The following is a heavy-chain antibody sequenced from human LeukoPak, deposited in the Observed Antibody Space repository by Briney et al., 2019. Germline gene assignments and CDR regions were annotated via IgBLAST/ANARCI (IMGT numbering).Heavy chain of an antibody. Sequence: GGSLRLSCAASGFTFSSYSMNWVRQAPGKGLEWVSYTSSSSSTIYYADSVKGRFTISRDNAKNSLYLQMNSLRAEDTAVYYCARDGPRGGGYYFDYWGQGTLVTVSS. CDR2: TSSSSSTI. CDR1: GFTFSSYS. V-gene: IGHV3-48*01. J-gene: IGHJ4*02. D-gene: IGHD3-10*01. CDR3: ARDGPRGGGYYFDY.